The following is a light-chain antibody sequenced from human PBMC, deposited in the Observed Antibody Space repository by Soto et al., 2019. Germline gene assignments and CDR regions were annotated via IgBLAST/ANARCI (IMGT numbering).Light chain of an antibody. CDR1: SSNIGAGYD. V-gene: IGLV1-40*01. J-gene: IGLJ1*01. CDR3: QSYDSTLSARYV. CDR2: GNT. Sequence: QSVLTQPPSVSGAPGQRVTISCTWSSSNIGAGYDVHWYQQRPGTAPKLLIFGNTNRPSGVPDRFSGSKSGTSASLAITGLQAEDEGDYYCQSYDSTLSARYVFGTGTRSPS.